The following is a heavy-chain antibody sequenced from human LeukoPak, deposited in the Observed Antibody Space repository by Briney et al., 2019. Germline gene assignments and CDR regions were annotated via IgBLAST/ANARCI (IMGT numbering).Heavy chain of an antibody. J-gene: IGHJ4*02. V-gene: IGHV4-59*01. CDR1: GDSISSYM. CDR2: IFYSRST. Sequence: SETLSLTCTVSGDSISSYMWSWGWQPPGKGLEWIGYIFYSRSTNYNPSLKSRVTRSVDRSKNQFSLKLIYVTDPRAAVYYCSKTEYYGSGSHFDYWGQGTLVTVSS. D-gene: IGHD3-10*01. CDR3: SKTEYYGSGSHFDY.